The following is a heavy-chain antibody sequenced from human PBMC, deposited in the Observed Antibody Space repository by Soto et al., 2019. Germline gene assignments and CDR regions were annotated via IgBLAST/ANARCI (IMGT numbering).Heavy chain of an antibody. J-gene: IGHJ6*03. Sequence: SETQSLTCTVSGGSISSSSYYWGWIRQPPGKGLEWIGSIYYSGSTYYNPSLKSRVTISVDTSKNQFSLKLSSVTAADTAVYYCAVPPSEFGYSYKYYYYMDVWGKGTTVTVSS. CDR3: AVPPSEFGYSYKYYYYMDV. CDR2: IYYSGST. D-gene: IGHD5-18*01. CDR1: GGSISSSSYY. V-gene: IGHV4-39*01.